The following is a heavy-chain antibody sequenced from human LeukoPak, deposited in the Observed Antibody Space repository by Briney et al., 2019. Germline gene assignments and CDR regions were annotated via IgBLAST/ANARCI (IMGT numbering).Heavy chain of an antibody. V-gene: IGHV4-59*01. CDR3: ARAAEDGYNGVDVTDAYGMDV. J-gene: IGHJ6*02. Sequence: SETLSLTCTVSGGSISSYYWRWIRQPPGKGLEWIGYIYYSGSTNYNPSLKSRVTISVGTSKNQFSLKLSSVTAADTAVYYCARAAEDGYNGVDVTDAYGMDVWGQGTTVTVSS. CDR1: GGSISSYY. D-gene: IGHD5-24*01. CDR2: IYYSGST.